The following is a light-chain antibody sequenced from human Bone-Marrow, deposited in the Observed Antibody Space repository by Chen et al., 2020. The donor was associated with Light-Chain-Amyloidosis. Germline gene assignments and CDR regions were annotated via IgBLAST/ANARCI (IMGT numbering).Light chain of an antibody. V-gene: IGKV3-20*01. J-gene: IGKJ4*01. CDR3: QQYGTSPLT. CDR1: QTISSNS. CDR2: GSS. Sequence: EIVLTQSPGTLSLSPGEGANLSCRASQTISSNSLTWYQQKFGQAPRLLIYGSSSRATGIPDRFTGSGSGTDFTLTINRLEPDDFAMYYCQQYGTSPLTVGGGTKVEIK.